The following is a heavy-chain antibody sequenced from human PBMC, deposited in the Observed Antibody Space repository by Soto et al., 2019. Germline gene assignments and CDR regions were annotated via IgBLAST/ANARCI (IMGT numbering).Heavy chain of an antibody. J-gene: IGHJ4*02. D-gene: IGHD4-17*01. CDR3: ARVNHDDYGDYCLDF. Sequence: VQLLESGGGLVQPGGSLRLSCAASGFTFSNYAMTWVRLVPGKGLEWVSAISGSGGSTTYIGSVKGRFTISRDNSRNTLSLRVNSLRAEDTALYYCARVNHDDYGDYCLDFWGQGTLVTVSS. CDR1: GFTFSNYA. CDR2: ISGSGGST. V-gene: IGHV3-23*01.